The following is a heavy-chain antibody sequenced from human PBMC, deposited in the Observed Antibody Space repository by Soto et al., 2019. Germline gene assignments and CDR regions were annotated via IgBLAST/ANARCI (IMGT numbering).Heavy chain of an antibody. CDR1: GYTFTSYY. CDR3: ASPHSSIFGVVLLPGHYDYYYYGMDV. CDR2: INPSGGST. J-gene: IGHJ6*02. D-gene: IGHD3-3*01. Sequence: GASVKVSCKASGYTFTSYYMHWVRQAPGQGLEWMGIINPSGGSTSYAQKFQGRVTMTRDTSTSTVYMELSSLRSEDTAVYYCASPHSSIFGVVLLPGHYDYYYYGMDVWGHGTTVTVS. V-gene: IGHV1-46*01.